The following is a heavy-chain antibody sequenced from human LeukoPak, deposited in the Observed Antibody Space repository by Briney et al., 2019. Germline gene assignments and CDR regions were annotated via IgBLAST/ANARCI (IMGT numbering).Heavy chain of an antibody. D-gene: IGHD6-13*01. CDR2: IYNGGNI. J-gene: IGHJ4*02. Sequence: PGGSLRLSCAASGFTVSNNYMSWVRQAPGKGLEWVSIIYNGGNIVYADSVKGRFTISSDDSENTLYLQMMNLRGEDTAIYYCARHQPKSSAGKYYFDYWGQGALVTVSS. V-gene: IGHV3-53*01. CDR3: ARHQPKSSAGKYYFDY. CDR1: GFTVSNNY.